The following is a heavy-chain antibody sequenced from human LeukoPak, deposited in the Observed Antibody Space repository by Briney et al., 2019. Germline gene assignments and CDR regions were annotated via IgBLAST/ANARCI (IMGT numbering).Heavy chain of an antibody. V-gene: IGHV4-4*07. J-gene: IGHJ4*02. D-gene: IGHD1-1*01. Sequence: SETLSLTCTVSGYSISSGYYWSWIRQPAGAGLEWIGRIFTSGSTIYNPSLTSRVTMSVDMSKNQFSLKLSSVTAADTAVYYCARGGDWNPFDYWGQGILVTVSS. CDR1: GYSISSGYY. CDR2: IFTSGST. CDR3: ARGGDWNPFDY.